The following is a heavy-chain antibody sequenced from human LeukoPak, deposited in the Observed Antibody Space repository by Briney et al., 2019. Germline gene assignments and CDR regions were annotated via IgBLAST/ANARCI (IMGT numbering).Heavy chain of an antibody. CDR2: INHSGST. CDR3: ARAVPSTYYYDSSGYPDY. CDR1: GGSFSGYY. Sequence: SETLSLTCAVYGGSFSGYYWSWIRQPPGKGLEWIGEINHSGSTNYNPSLKSRVTISVDTSKNQFSLKLSSVTAADTAVYYCARAVPSTYYYDSSGYPDYWGQGTLVTVSS. D-gene: IGHD3-22*01. V-gene: IGHV4-34*01. J-gene: IGHJ4*02.